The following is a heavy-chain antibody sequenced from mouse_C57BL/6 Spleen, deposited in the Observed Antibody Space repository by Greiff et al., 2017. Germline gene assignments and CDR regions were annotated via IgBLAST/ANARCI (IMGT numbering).Heavy chain of an antibody. Sequence: VQLQQSGAELVRPGASVKLSCKASGYTFTDYYINWVKQRPGQGLEWIARIYPGSGNTYYNEKFKGKATLTAEKSSSTAYMQLSSLTSEDSAVYFCARDSMGIYYAMDYWGQGTSVTVSS. D-gene: IGHD2-10*02. V-gene: IGHV1-76*01. CDR3: ARDSMGIYYAMDY. CDR2: IYPGSGNT. J-gene: IGHJ4*01. CDR1: GYTFTDYY.